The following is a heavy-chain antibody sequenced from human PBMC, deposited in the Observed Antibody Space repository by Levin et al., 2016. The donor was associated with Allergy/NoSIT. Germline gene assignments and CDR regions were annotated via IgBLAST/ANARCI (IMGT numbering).Heavy chain of an antibody. CDR2: IDWDDDK. Sequence: WIRQPPGKALEWLALIDWDDDKYYSTSLKTRLTISKDTSKNQVVLTMTNMDPVDTATYYCARIQGSGSYYWYFDYWGQGTLVTVSS. D-gene: IGHD1-26*01. CDR3: ARIQGSGSYYWYFDY. V-gene: IGHV2-70*01. J-gene: IGHJ4*02.